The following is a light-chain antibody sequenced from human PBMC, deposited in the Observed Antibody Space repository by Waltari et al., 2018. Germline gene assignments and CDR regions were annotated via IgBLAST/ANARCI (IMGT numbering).Light chain of an antibody. CDR1: YSILWSYNP. CDR3: CSYVDSTTWV. J-gene: IGLJ3*02. Sequence: QSALTQPASVSGSPGQSITVPCTGTYSILWSYNPVPWYQQHPGKVPSLIIYEGTKRPSGVSTRFSASKSANTASLTISGLRAEDEADYYCCSYVDSTTWVFGGGTKVTLL. CDR2: EGT. V-gene: IGLV2-23*01.